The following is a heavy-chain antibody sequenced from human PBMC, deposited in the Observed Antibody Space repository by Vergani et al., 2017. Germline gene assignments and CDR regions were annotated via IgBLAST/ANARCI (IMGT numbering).Heavy chain of an antibody. V-gene: IGHV4-38-2*01. CDR3: VRTVALWFGETKDGGWFDP. D-gene: IGHD3-10*01. CDR1: GVSITGGNY. Sequence: QVQLQESGPGLLRPSETLSLTCRVSGVSITGGNYWGWVRQPPVSGLEWLGSGFHLGTLYYNPSLQRRVTISMDANNHFSLKLKSVTAADTAVYYCVRTVALWFGETKDGGWFDPWGQGTLVTVTS. CDR2: GFHLGTL. J-gene: IGHJ5*02.